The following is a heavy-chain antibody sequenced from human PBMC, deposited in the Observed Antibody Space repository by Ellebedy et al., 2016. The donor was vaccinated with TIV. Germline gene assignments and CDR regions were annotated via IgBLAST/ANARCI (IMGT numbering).Heavy chain of an antibody. CDR3: ARHARVPDA. J-gene: IGHJ6*01. D-gene: IGHD3-10*01. CDR1: GDSISSPY. V-gene: IGHV4-59*08. CDR2: VYHNGNS. Sequence: MPSETLSLTCTVSGDSISSPYWSWIRQAPGKGLEYIGYVYHNGNSNYNPSLKSRVILSLDVSKNQFFLRLNSVTAADTAVYYCARHARVPDAWGQGTTVTVSS.